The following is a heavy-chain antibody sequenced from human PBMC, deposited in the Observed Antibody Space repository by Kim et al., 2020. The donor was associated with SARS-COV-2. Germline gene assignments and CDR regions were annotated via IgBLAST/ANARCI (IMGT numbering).Heavy chain of an antibody. Sequence: SETLSLTCTVSGVSITSHYWTWIRQPPGKGLEWIGFVYHSGSTNYNPSPKSRVTMSVETSKNQFSLQLTSMTAADTAIYYCAREGYFDGGSFFFDYWGQG. V-gene: IGHV4-59*11. CDR3: AREGYFDGGSFFFDY. D-gene: IGHD2-15*01. CDR2: VYHSGST. J-gene: IGHJ4*02. CDR1: GVSITSHY.